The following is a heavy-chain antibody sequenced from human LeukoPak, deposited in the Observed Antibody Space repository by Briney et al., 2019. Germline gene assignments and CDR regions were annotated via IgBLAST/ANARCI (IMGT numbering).Heavy chain of an antibody. V-gene: IGHV3-74*01. CDR1: GFTFSSYW. D-gene: IGHD5-24*01. CDR3: AREVKARHMKRWLHPTPLYGMDV. Sequence: GGSLRLSCAASGFTFSSYWMHWVRQAPGKGLVWVSRINSDGSSTSYADSVKGRFTISRDNAKNTLYLQMNSLRAEDTAVYYCAREVKARHMKRWLHPTPLYGMDVWGQGTTVTVSS. J-gene: IGHJ6*02. CDR2: INSDGSST.